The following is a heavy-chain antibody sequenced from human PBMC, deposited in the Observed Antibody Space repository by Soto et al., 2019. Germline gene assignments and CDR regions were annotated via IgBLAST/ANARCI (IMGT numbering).Heavy chain of an antibody. D-gene: IGHD5-18*01. J-gene: IGHJ6*02. CDR2: ISSSSSYI. CDR3: ARDPPGYSYGYYGMDV. V-gene: IGHV3-21*01. CDR1: GFTFSSYS. Sequence: GGSLRLSCADSGFTFSSYSMNWVRQAPGKGLEWVSSISSSSSYIYYADSVKGRFTISRDNAKNSLYLQMNSLRAEDTAVYYCARDPPGYSYGYYGMDVWGQGTTVTVS.